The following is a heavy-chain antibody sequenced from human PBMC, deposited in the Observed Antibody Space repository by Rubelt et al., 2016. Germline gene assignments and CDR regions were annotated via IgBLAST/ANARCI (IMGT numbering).Heavy chain of an antibody. CDR3: TTDGGYSSAWPIDY. D-gene: IGHD6-19*01. CDR1: DHY. CDR2: IRDKTKSYST. Sequence: DHYIEWVRQAPGKGLEWVGRIRDKTKSYSTEFAASVKGRFTISRDDSKNSVSVQMNSLKTEDTAVYYCTTDGGYSSAWPIDYWGQGTLVTVSS. V-gene: IGHV3-72*01. J-gene: IGHJ4*02.